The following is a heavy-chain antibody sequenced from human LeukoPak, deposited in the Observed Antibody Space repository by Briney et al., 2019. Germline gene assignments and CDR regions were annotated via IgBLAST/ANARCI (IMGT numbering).Heavy chain of an antibody. CDR2: IYYSGST. J-gene: IGHJ3*02. CDR3: ARGDNFWSGYDAFDI. Sequence: SETLSLTCTVSGGSISSSSYYWGWIRQPPGKGLEWIGSIYYSGSTYYNPSLKSRVTISVDTSKNQFSLKLSSVTAADTAVYYCARGDNFWSGYDAFDIWGQGTMVTVSS. D-gene: IGHD3-3*01. V-gene: IGHV4-39*01. CDR1: GGSISSSSYY.